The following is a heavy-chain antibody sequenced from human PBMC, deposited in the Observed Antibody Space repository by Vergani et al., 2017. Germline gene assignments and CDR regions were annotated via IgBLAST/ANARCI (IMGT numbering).Heavy chain of an antibody. CDR3: ARGRFDWNYWYFDL. Sequence: QVQLQESGPGLVKPSETLSLTCTVSGGSISSHYWSWTRQPPGKGLEWIGYIYYSGSTNYNPSLKSRVTISVDTSKNQFSLKLSSVTAADTAVYYCARGRFDWNYWYFDLWGRGTLVTVSS. CDR1: GGSISSHY. D-gene: IGHD3-9*01. J-gene: IGHJ2*01. CDR2: IYYSGST. V-gene: IGHV4-59*11.